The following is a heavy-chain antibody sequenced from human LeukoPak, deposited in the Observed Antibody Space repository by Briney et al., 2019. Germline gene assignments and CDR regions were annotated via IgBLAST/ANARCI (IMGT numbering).Heavy chain of an antibody. CDR2: ICPGDSDT. CDR3: ARRILYYYGMDV. CDR1: GYGFSSYW. V-gene: IGHV5-51*01. Sequence: GESLKISCKGSGYGFSSYWIGWVRQMPGKGLEYMGIICPGDSDTRYSQSFQGQVTISADKSISTAYLQWSSLKASDTAMYYCARRILYYYGMDVWGQGTTVTVSS. J-gene: IGHJ6*02.